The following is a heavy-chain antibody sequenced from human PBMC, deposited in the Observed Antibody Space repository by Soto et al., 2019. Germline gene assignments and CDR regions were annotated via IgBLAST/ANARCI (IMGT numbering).Heavy chain of an antibody. CDR2: IIPIFGTA. Sequence: QVQLMQSGAEVKKPRSSVKVSCKASGGTFSSYAISWVRQAPGQGLEWMGGIIPIFGTANSAQKFKGRVTITADESTSTAYMELSRLRSEDTAVYYCARDRTRRGAGSYYAYYYYGMDVWGQGTTVTVSS. D-gene: IGHD3-10*01. CDR3: ARDRTRRGAGSYYAYYYYGMDV. CDR1: GGTFSSYA. V-gene: IGHV1-69*01. J-gene: IGHJ6*02.